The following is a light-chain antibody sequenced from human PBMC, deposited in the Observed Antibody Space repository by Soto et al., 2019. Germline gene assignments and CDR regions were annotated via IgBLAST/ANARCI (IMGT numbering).Light chain of an antibody. J-gene: IGKJ3*01. CDR2: AS. CDR3: QHYGTSAL. V-gene: IGKV3-20*01. Sequence: EIVLTRSPGTLSLSPGERATLSCRASQSVSDSYLAWYQQKPGQAPRLLIYASSRATGIPDRFSGSGSGTDFTLSISRLEPEDFAVYYCQHYGTSALFGPGTRVDIE. CDR1: QSVSDSY.